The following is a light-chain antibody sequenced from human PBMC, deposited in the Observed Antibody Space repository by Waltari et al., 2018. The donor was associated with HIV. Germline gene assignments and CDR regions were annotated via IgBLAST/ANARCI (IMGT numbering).Light chain of an antibody. V-gene: IGLV1-40*01. J-gene: IGLJ1*01. CDR2: NNS. CDR1: SSNIGAGYD. Sequence: SCTGSSSNIGAGYDVHWYQQLPGTAPKLLIYNNSNRPSGVPDRFSGSKSGTSASLAITGLQAEDEADYYCQSYDSSLSGSDVFGTGTKVTVL. CDR3: QSYDSSLSGSDV.